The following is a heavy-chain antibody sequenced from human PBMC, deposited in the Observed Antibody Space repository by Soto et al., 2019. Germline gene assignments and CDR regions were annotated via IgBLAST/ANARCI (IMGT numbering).Heavy chain of an antibody. V-gene: IGHV1-69*14. CDR2: IVSFFNTT. CDR3: ARAVVASSGESSRGTCYYFEN. D-gene: IGHD2-15*01. Sequence: QVQLVQSGAEVKKPGSSVKVSCKASGGTFSNYAISWVRQAPGQGLEWMGGIVSFFNTTHYAQKFQGRVTITAEKSTETPCMKLSSPRAEATAMYYCARAVVASSGESSRGTCYYFENRAQAALATLST. CDR1: GGTFSNYA. J-gene: IGHJ4*02.